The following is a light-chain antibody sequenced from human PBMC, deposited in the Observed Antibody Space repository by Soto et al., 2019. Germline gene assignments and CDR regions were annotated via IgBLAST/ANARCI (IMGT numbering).Light chain of an antibody. V-gene: IGKV3-20*01. Sequence: EIVLTQSPGTLSLSPGEKATVSCRASQSVSSSYLAWYQQKPGQAPRLLIYVASSRATGIPDRFSGSGSGTDFTLTISRLEPEDFEVYYDQPYGSTFTFGPGTKVDMK. J-gene: IGKJ3*01. CDR1: QSVSSSY. CDR2: VAS. CDR3: QPYGSTFT.